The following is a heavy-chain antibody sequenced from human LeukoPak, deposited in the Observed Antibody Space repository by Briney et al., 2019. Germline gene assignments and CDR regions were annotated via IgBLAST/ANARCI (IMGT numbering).Heavy chain of an antibody. V-gene: IGHV3-30-3*01. J-gene: IGHJ4*02. CDR1: GFTFSSYA. CDR3: AKADSLPYYDSGRSLLRFDY. D-gene: IGHD3-22*01. Sequence: GRSLRLSCAASGFTFSSYAMHWVRQAPGKGLEWVAVISYDGSNKYYADSVKGRFTISRDNSKNTLYLQMNSLRAEDTAVYYCAKADSLPYYDSGRSLLRFDYWGQGTLVTVSS. CDR2: ISYDGSNK.